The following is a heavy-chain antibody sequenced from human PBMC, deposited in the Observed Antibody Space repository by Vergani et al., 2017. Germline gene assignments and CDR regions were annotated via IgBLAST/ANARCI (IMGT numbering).Heavy chain of an antibody. J-gene: IGHJ4*02. CDR3: ARDYDSSGYRLGY. Sequence: RFQGRVTITADESTSTAYMELSSLRSEDTAVYYCARDYDSSGYRLGYWGQGTLVTVSS. V-gene: IGHV1-69*01. D-gene: IGHD3-22*01.